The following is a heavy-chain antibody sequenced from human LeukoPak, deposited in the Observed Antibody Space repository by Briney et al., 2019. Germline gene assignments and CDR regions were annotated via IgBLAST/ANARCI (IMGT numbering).Heavy chain of an antibody. V-gene: IGHV3-30*09. J-gene: IGHJ4*02. D-gene: IGHD1/OR15-1a*01. Sequence: GGSLRLSCAASGFTFRNYAMYWVRQAPGRGLEWAAVVSFDGNTTFYSDSVKGRFAISRDNSKNTLYLEMNSLRPEDTAVYYCARFRAATTRFDYWGQGTLVTVYS. CDR3: ARFRAATTRFDY. CDR2: VSFDGNTT. CDR1: GFTFRNYA.